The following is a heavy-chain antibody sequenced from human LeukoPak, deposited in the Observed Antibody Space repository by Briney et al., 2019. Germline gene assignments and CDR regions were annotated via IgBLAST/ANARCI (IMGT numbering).Heavy chain of an antibody. D-gene: IGHD5-18*01. CDR2: ISTSSNTI. CDR1: GFTFISYS. J-gene: IGHJ4*02. Sequence: GGSLRLSCAASGFTFISYSLNWVRQAPGKGLEWLSNISTSSNTIYYADSVKGRFTISRDNAKNSLYLQMNSLREEDTAVYYCAMKSGYTYGFNYWGQGTLVTVPS. CDR3: AMKSGYTYGFNY. V-gene: IGHV3-48*02.